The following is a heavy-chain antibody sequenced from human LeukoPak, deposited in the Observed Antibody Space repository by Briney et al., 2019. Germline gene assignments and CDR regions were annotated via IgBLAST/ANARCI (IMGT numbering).Heavy chain of an antibody. J-gene: IGHJ4*02. V-gene: IGHV3-7*01. CDR2: IKKDGSEK. D-gene: IGHD5-18*01. CDR3: ARHLSGVSGYTYGRGIDY. Sequence: PGGSLRLSCAASGFTFSSYWMTWVRQAPGKGLEWVANIKKDGSEKSYVDSAKGRFTISRDNAKTSLYLQMISLRAEDTAVYYCARHLSGVSGYTYGRGIDYWGQGTLVTVSS. CDR1: GFTFSSYW.